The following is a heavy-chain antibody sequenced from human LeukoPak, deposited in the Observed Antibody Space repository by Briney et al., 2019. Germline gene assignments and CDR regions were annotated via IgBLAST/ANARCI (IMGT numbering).Heavy chain of an antibody. CDR1: GGFISSYY. CDR2: IYYSGST. V-gene: IGHV4-59*08. Sequence: SETLSLTCTVSGGFISSYYWSWIRQPPGKGLEWIGYIYYSGSTNYNPSLKSRVTISVDPSKNQFSLKLSSVTAADTAVYYCARHSVARGMDVWSQGTTVTVSS. J-gene: IGHJ6*02. CDR3: ARHSVARGMDV.